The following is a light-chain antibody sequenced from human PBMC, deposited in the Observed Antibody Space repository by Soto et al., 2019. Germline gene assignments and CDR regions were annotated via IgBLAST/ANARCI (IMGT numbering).Light chain of an antibody. V-gene: IGKV3-20*01. CDR1: QSVSSSY. J-gene: IGKJ1*01. CDR3: QQSGRP. CDR2: GAS. Sequence: HSQSTLSLSPGERATLSCRTSQSVSSSYLAWYQQKPGQTPRLLIHGASSRATGIPDRFSGSGSGTDFALTISRLEPEDSAVYYCQQSGRPFGQGTKVDIK.